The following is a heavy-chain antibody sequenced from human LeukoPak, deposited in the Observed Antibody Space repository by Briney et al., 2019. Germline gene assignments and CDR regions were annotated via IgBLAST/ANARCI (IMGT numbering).Heavy chain of an antibody. Sequence: PGGSLRLSCAASGFTFSSYAMSWVRQAPGKGLEWVSAISGSGGSTYYADSVKGQFTISRDNSKNTLYLQMNSLRAEDTAVYYCAKNWFPEAVRYLKIRSDIWGLDIWGQGTMVTVSS. V-gene: IGHV3-23*01. D-gene: IGHD3-9*01. J-gene: IGHJ3*02. CDR2: ISGSGGST. CDR1: GFTFSSYA. CDR3: AKNWFPEAVRYLKIRSDIWGLDI.